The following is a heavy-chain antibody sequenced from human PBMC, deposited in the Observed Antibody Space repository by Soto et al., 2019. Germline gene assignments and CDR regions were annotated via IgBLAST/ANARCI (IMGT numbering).Heavy chain of an antibody. CDR3: TTGSNEGY. D-gene: IGHD1-1*01. V-gene: IGHV3-15*07. CDR1: GFSFSSAW. CDR2: IRTKPEGETT. J-gene: IGHJ4*02. Sequence: EVQLLESGGGLVKPGGSLRLSCAASGFSFSSAWMNWVRQAPGKGLEWVGRIRTKPEGETTDYPAPVKGRFTISRDDSKTTLYLQMTSLKNEDTAVYYCTTGSNEGYWGQGTLVTVSS.